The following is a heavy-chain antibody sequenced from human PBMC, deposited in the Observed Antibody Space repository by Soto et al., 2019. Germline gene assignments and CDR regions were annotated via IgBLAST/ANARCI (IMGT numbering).Heavy chain of an antibody. CDR3: ARDSYPGDLPTPKYYYGMDV. CDR1: GFTFSSYW. D-gene: IGHD3-10*01. CDR2: INSDGSST. Sequence: PGGSLRLSCAASGFTFSSYWMHWVRQAPGKGLVWVSRINSDGSSTSYADSVKGRFTISRDNAKNSLYLQMNSLRAEDTAVYYCARDSYPGDLPTPKYYYGMDVWGQGTTVTVSS. V-gene: IGHV3-74*01. J-gene: IGHJ6*02.